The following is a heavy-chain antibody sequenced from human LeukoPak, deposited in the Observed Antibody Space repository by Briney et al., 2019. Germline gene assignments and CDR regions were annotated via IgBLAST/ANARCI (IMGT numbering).Heavy chain of an antibody. Sequence: SETLSLTCAVYGGSFSGYYWSWIRQPPGKGLEWIGEINHSGSTNYNPSLKSRVTISVDTSKNQFSLKLSSVTAADTAVYYCAREAIPRQLGHKYSDYWGQGTLVTVSS. J-gene: IGHJ4*02. CDR1: GGSFSGYY. CDR3: AREAIPRQLGHKYSDY. V-gene: IGHV4-34*01. D-gene: IGHD6-6*01. CDR2: INHSGST.